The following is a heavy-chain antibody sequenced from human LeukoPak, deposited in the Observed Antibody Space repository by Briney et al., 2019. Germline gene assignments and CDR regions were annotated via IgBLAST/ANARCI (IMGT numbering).Heavy chain of an antibody. D-gene: IGHD1-26*01. Sequence: GGSLRLSCAASGFTFSTYSMNWVRQAPGKGLEWVSSISSSSSYIYYADSVKGRFTISRDNAKKSVYLQMNSLRAEDTAVYDCARAYSERYGLGYYYMDVWGKGTTVTISS. CDR3: ARAYSERYGLGYYYMDV. CDR1: GFTFSTYS. V-gene: IGHV3-21*01. J-gene: IGHJ6*03. CDR2: ISSSSSYI.